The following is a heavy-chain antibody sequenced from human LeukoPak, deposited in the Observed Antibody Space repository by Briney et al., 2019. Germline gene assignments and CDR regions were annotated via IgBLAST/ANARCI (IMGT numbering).Heavy chain of an antibody. Sequence: EASVKVSCKASGGTFSSYAISWVRQAPGQGLEWMGRIIPILGIANYAQKFQGRVTITADKSTSTAYMELSSLRSEDTAVYYCARDPYDYVWGSYRYRDYWGQGTLVTVSS. CDR1: GGTFSSYA. CDR3: ARDPYDYVWGSYRYRDY. D-gene: IGHD3-16*02. J-gene: IGHJ4*02. V-gene: IGHV1-69*04. CDR2: IIPILGIA.